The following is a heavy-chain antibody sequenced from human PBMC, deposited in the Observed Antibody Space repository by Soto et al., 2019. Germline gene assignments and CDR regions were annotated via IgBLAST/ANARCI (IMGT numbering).Heavy chain of an antibody. Sequence: VSVKVSCKASGYTFTSYYMHWVRQAPGQGLEWMGIINPSGGSTSYAQKFQGRVTMTRDTSTSTVYMELSSLRSEDTAVYYCARDPIAARGYYYYGMDVWGQGTTVTVSS. CDR3: ARDPIAARGYYYYGMDV. J-gene: IGHJ6*02. CDR2: INPSGGST. V-gene: IGHV1-46*01. CDR1: GYTFTSYY. D-gene: IGHD6-6*01.